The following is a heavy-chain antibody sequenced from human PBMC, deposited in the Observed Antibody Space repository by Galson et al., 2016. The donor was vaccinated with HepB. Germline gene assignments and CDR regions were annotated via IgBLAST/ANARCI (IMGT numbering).Heavy chain of an antibody. J-gene: IGHJ6*04. Sequence: SVKVSCKASGYTFTSYGISWVRQAPGQGLEWMGWISAYNGNTNYAQKLQGRVTMTTDTSTSTAYMELRSLISDDTAVYYCARDYYGSGWEYYYYYGMDVWGKETTVTVSS. CDR2: ISAYNGNT. CDR1: GYTFTSYG. V-gene: IGHV1-18*01. D-gene: IGHD3-10*01. CDR3: ARDYYGSGWEYYYYYGMDV.